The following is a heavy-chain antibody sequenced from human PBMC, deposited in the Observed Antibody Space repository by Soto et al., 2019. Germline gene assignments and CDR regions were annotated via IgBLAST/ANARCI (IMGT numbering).Heavy chain of an antibody. D-gene: IGHD3-16*01. Sequence: EVQLLESGGGLVQPGGSLRLSCAASGFTFSSYAMSWVRQAPGKGLEWVSAISGSGGSTYYADSVKGRFTISRDNSKNTLYLQMNSLRTEETAVYFCSKNGGGGPPTGNFDYWGQGTLVTVSS. J-gene: IGHJ4*02. V-gene: IGHV3-23*01. CDR1: GFTFSSYA. CDR3: SKNGGGGPPTGNFDY. CDR2: ISGSGGST.